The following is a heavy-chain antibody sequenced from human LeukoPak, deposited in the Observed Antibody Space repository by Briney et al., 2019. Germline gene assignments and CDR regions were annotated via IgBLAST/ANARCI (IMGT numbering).Heavy chain of an antibody. CDR1: GYSISSGYY. J-gene: IGHJ4*02. V-gene: IGHV4-38-2*02. Sequence: SETLSLTCTVSGYSISSGYYWGWIRQPPGKGLEWIGRIYHSGSTYYNPSLKRRVTISVDTSKNQFSLKLSTVTAANTAVYYCARGVNSGSYYPFFDYWGQGTLVTVSS. CDR2: IYHSGST. CDR3: ARGVNSGSYYPFFDY. D-gene: IGHD1-26*01.